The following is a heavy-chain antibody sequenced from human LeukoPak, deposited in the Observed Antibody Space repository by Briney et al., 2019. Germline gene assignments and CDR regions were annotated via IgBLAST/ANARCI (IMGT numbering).Heavy chain of an antibody. J-gene: IGHJ4*02. V-gene: IGHV3-48*01. CDR1: GFTFSSYS. CDR3: ARMNGGYYGSGSYLDY. CDR2: ISSSSSTI. Sequence: PGGSLRLSCAASGFTFSSYSMNWVRQAPGKGLEWVSYISSSSSTIYYADSVKGRFTISRDNAKNSLYLQMNSLRAEDTAVYYCARMNGGYYGSGSYLDYWGQGTLVTVSS. D-gene: IGHD3-10*01.